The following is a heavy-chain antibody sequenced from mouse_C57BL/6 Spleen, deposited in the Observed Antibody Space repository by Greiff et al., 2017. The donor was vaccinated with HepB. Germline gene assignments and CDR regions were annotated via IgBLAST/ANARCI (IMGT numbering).Heavy chain of an antibody. V-gene: IGHV6-6*01. CDR3: TRWLLDY. Sequence: EVQGVESGGGLVQPGGSMKLSCAASGFTFSDAWMDWVRQSPEKGLEWVAEIRNKANNHATYYAESVKGRFTISREDSKSRVYQQMNSLRAEDTGIYYCTRWLLDYWGQGTTLTVSS. J-gene: IGHJ2*01. CDR1: GFTFSDAW. CDR2: IRNKANNHAT. D-gene: IGHD2-3*01.